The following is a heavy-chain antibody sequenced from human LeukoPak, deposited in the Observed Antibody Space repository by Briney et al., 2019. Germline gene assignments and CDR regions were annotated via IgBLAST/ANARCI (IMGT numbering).Heavy chain of an antibody. CDR2: ISSDGNSK. D-gene: IGHD4-17*01. CDR3: ARNPYGDYYFDY. CDR1: GFTFSNCA. J-gene: IGHJ4*02. Sequence: PGGSLRLSCAASGFTFSNCAMHWVRQAPGKGLEWMAVISSDGNSKNYADSVKGRFTISRDNSKNTLYLQMNTLRTEDTAVYSCARNPYGDYYFDYWGQGTLVTVSS. V-gene: IGHV3-30-3*01.